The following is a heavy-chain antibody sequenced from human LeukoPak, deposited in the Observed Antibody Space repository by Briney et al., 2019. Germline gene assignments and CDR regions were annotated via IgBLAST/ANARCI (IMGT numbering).Heavy chain of an antibody. Sequence: SETLSFTCTVSGGSISSGDYYWSWIRQPPGKGLEWIGYIYYSGSTYYNPSLKSRVTLSLDTSKNQFSLKLSSVTAADTAVYYCAREQVAASDYYYYGMDVWGQGTTVTVSS. V-gene: IGHV4-30-4*01. CDR1: GGSISSGDYY. D-gene: IGHD2-15*01. J-gene: IGHJ6*02. CDR2: IYYSGST. CDR3: AREQVAASDYYYYGMDV.